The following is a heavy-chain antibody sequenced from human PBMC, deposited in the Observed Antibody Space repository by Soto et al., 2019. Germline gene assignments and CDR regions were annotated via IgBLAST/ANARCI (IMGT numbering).Heavy chain of an antibody. CDR3: ASVEWDYYDSSGYLHY. Sequence: PGGSLRLSCAASGFTFSSYSMNWVRQAPGKGLEWVSYISSSSSTIYYADSVKGRFTISRDNAKNSLYLQMNSLRDEDTAVYYCASVEWDYYDSSGYLHYWGQGTLVTVCS. CDR1: GFTFSSYS. V-gene: IGHV3-48*02. CDR2: ISSSSSTI. D-gene: IGHD3-22*01. J-gene: IGHJ4*02.